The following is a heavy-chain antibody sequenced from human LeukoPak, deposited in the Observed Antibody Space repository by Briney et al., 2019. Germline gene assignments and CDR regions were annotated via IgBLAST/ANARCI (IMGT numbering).Heavy chain of an antibody. Sequence: PSQTLSLTCAVSGGSISSGGYSWSWIRQPPGKGLEWIGYIYYSGSTYYNPSLKSRVTISVDTSKNQFSLKLSSVTAADTAVYYCARTILGDYYMDVWGKGTTVTISS. J-gene: IGHJ6*03. D-gene: IGHD3-9*01. CDR3: ARTILGDYYMDV. CDR1: GGSISSGGYS. V-gene: IGHV4-30-4*07. CDR2: IYYSGST.